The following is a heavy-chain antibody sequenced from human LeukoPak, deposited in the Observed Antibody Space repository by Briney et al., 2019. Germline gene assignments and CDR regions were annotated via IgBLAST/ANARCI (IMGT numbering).Heavy chain of an antibody. CDR3: ARVGIRTIFGVVFDY. D-gene: IGHD3-3*01. Sequence: ASVKVSCKASGYTFTSYGISWVRQAPGQGLEWMGWSSAYNGNTNYAQKLQGRVTMTTDTSTSTAYMELRSLRSDDTAVYYCARVGIRTIFGVVFDYWGQGTLVTVSS. J-gene: IGHJ4*02. CDR2: SSAYNGNT. CDR1: GYTFTSYG. V-gene: IGHV1-18*01.